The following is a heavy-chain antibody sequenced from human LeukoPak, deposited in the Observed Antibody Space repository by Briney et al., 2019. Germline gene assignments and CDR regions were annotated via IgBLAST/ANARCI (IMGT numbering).Heavy chain of an antibody. D-gene: IGHD6-19*01. CDR1: GGSISSSSYY. CDR3: ARGRGEKQWPPTPFDY. CDR2: IYSGGST. Sequence: ETLSLTCTVSGGSISSSSYYWGWVRQAPGKGLEWVSVIYSGGSTYYADSVKGRFTISRDNSKNTLYLQMNSLRAEDTAVYYCARGRGEKQWPPTPFDYWGQGTLVTVSS. J-gene: IGHJ4*02. V-gene: IGHV3-53*01.